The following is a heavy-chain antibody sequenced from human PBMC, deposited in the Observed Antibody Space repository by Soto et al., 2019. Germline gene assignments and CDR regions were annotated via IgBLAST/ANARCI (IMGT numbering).Heavy chain of an antibody. V-gene: IGHV1-69*13. CDR1: GGTFSSYA. J-gene: IGHJ4*02. CDR2: IIPIFGTA. D-gene: IGHD3-22*01. Sequence: SVKVSCKASGGTFSSYAMSWVRQAPGQGLEWMGGIIPIFGTANYAQKFQGRVTITADESTSTAYMELSSLRSEDTAVYYCARGQSYYYDSSGYYLGSYYFDYWGQGTLVTVSS. CDR3: ARGQSYYYDSSGYYLGSYYFDY.